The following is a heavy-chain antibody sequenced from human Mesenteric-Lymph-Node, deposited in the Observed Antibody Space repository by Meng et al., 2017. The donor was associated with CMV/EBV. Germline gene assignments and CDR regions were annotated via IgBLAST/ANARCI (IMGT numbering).Heavy chain of an antibody. CDR1: FTSFA. CDR3: ARDSGYGSGSYYIPNWFDP. CDR2: INTNTGNP. D-gene: IGHD3-10*01. V-gene: IGHV7-4-1*02. Sequence: FTSFARNWVRQAPGQGLEWMGWINTNTGNPTYAQGFTGRFVFSLDTSVSTAYLQISSLKAEDTAMYYCARDSGYGSGSYYIPNWFDPWGQGTLVTVSS. J-gene: IGHJ5*02.